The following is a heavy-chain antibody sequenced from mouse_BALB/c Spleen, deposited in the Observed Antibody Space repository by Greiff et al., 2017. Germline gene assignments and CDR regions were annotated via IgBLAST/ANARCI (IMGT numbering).Heavy chain of an antibody. CDR3: VRQSSPLYYFDY. V-gene: IGHV10-1*02. J-gene: IGHJ2*01. Sequence: EADGGLVQPKGSLKLSCAASGFTFNTYAMNWVRQAPGKGLEWVARIRSKSNNYATYYADSVKDRFTISRDDSQSMLYLQMNNLKTEDTAMYYCVRQSSPLYYFDYWGQGTTLTVSS. CDR1: GFTFNTYA. CDR2: IRSKSNNYAT.